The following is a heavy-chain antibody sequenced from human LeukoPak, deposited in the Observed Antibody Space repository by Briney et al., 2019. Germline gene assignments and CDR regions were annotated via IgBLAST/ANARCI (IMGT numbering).Heavy chain of an antibody. V-gene: IGHV4-4*02. D-gene: IGHD6-19*01. CDR1: GGYISSSNW. CDR2: IYHSGST. CDR3: AREQWLDDAFDI. Sequence: PSETLSLTCAVSGGYISSSNWWSWVRQPPGKGLEWIGEIYHSGSTNYNPSLKSRVTISVDKSKNQFSLKLSSVTAADTAVYYCAREQWLDDAFDIWGQGTMVTVSS. J-gene: IGHJ3*02.